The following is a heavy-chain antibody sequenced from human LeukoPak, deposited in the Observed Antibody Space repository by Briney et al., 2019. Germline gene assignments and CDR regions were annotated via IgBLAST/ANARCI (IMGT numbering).Heavy chain of an antibody. Sequence: PGGSLRLSCAASGFTFSSYGMHWVRQAPGKGLEWVAFIRYDGSNKYYADSVKGRFTISRDNSKNTLYLQMNSLRAEDTAVYYCAKDNDYGDYVWLPSFDYWGQGTLVTVSS. CDR1: GFTFSSYG. V-gene: IGHV3-30*02. D-gene: IGHD4-17*01. CDR2: IRYDGSNK. CDR3: AKDNDYGDYVWLPSFDY. J-gene: IGHJ4*02.